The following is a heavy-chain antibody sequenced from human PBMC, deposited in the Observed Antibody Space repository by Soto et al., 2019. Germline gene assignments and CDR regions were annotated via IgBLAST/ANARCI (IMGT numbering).Heavy chain of an antibody. V-gene: IGHV4-30-4*01. CDR3: ARASPVGTDV. D-gene: IGHD6-13*01. J-gene: IGHJ6*02. CDR1: GGSISSGDYY. CDR2: IYYSGST. Sequence: SETLSLTCTVSGGSISSGDYYWSWTRQPPGKGLEWIGYIYYSGSTYYNPSLKSRVTISVDTSKNQFSLKLSSVTAADTAVYYCARASPVGTDVWGQGSTVTVSS.